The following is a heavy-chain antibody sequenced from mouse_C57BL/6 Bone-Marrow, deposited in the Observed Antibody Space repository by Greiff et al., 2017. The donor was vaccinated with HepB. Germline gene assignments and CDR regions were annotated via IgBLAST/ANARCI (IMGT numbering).Heavy chain of an antibody. CDR1: DSEVFPIAY. V-gene: IGHV15-2*01. Sequence: VQLQESGSELRSPGSSVKLSCKDFDSEVFPIAYMSWVRQKPGHGVEWIGGILPSIGRTIYGEKFEDKATLDADTLSNQAYLELNSLTSEDSAIYYCARYYYGSRRYFDVWGTGTTVTVSS. CDR2: ILPSIGRT. CDR3: ARYYYGSRRYFDV. J-gene: IGHJ1*03. D-gene: IGHD1-1*01.